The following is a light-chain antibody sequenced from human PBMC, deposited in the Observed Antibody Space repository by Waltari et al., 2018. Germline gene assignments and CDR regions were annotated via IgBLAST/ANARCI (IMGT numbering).Light chain of an antibody. V-gene: IGLV2-14*01. J-gene: IGLJ2*01. CDR3: SSQSSNDVVL. CDR2: DVS. CDR1: TNDVVGYNS. Sequence: QSALTPPASASGSPGQSVTIFCAGTTNDVVGYNSVPWYQENPGQAPRVIIYDVSDRPSGVSDRFSGSKSGNTASLTISGLQAEDESDYYCSSQSSNDVVLFGGGTKLTVL.